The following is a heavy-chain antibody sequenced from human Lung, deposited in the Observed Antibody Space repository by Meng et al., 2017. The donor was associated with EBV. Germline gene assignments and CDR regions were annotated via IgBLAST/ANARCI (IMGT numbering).Heavy chain of an antibody. D-gene: IGHD6-19*01. CDR3: GTLKYTSGFYGPAY. Sequence: QVQLVQSGSELKKPGASRKVSCTASGYTFTSYPMNWVRQAPGQGLEWMGWISTNTGNPTYAQGFTGRFVFSVDTSVSTAYLQISSLKAEDTAVYYCGTLKYTSGFYGPAYWGQGALVTVSS. J-gene: IGHJ4*02. CDR2: ISTNTGNP. CDR1: GYTFTSYP. V-gene: IGHV7-4-1*02.